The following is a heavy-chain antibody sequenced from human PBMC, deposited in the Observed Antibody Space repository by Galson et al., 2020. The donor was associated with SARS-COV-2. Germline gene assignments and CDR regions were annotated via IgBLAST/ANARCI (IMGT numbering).Heavy chain of an antibody. CDR2: ISGGGGST. J-gene: IGHJ4*02. V-gene: IGHV3-23*01. D-gene: IGHD4-17*01. CDR3: AKDRGNDYGDQLDF. CDR1: GFTFSRYA. Sequence: GGSLRLSCAASGFTFSRYAMAWVRQAPGKGLEWVSGISGGGGSTYYADSVKGRFTISRDISQNTVYLQMSSLRAEDTAVYYCAKDRGNDYGDQLDFWGLGTQVTVSS.